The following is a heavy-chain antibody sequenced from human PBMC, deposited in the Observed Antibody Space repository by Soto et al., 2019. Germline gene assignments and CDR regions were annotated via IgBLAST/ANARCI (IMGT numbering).Heavy chain of an antibody. J-gene: IGHJ4*02. V-gene: IGHV4-34*01. Sequence: QVQLQQWGAGLLKPSETLSLTCAVYGGSFSGYYWSWIRQPPGKGLEWIGEINHSGSTNYNQSLKSRVTISVDTSKNQFSLKLSSVTAADTAVYYCARDFTVTTNSYLDYWGQGTLVTVSS. CDR3: ARDFTVTTNSYLDY. CDR2: INHSGST. CDR1: GGSFSGYY. D-gene: IGHD4-4*01.